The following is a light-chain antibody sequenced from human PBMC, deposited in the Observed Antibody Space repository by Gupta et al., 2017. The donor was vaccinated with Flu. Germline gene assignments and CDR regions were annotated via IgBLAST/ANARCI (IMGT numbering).Light chain of an antibody. CDR1: QSVSSSY. CDR2: GAS. CDR3: QYYGTSLGT. V-gene: IGKV3-20*01. J-gene: IGKJ2*01. Sequence: EIVLTQSPGTLSLSPGERATLSCRASQSVSSSYLAWYQQKPGRAPRLLIYGASSRATDIPDRFSGSGSGTDFTLTLSRLEPEDIAVYYCQYYGTSLGTFGQGTKLEIK.